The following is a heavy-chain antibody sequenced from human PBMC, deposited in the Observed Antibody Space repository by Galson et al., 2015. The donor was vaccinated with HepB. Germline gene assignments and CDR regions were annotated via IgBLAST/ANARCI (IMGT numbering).Heavy chain of an antibody. D-gene: IGHD6-19*01. J-gene: IGHJ4*02. CDR2: IWYDGTNK. CDR1: GFTFSNYA. V-gene: IGHV3-33*01. Sequence: SLRLSCAASGFTFSNYAMHWVRQAPGKGLEWVAVIWYDGTNKDYADSVKGRFTISRDNSKNRLYLQMNSLRAEDTAVYYCAREKGSGWYEGGDYWGQGTLFTVSS. CDR3: AREKGSGWYEGGDY.